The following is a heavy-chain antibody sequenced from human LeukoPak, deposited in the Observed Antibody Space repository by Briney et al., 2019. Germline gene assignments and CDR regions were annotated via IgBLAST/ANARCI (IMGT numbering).Heavy chain of an antibody. CDR1: GFTFSSYA. D-gene: IGHD3-22*01. V-gene: IGHV3-23*01. Sequence: GGSLRLSCAASGFTFSSYAMSWVRQAPGKGLEWVSGISGSGGSTYYADSVKGRFTISRDNSKNTLYLQMNSLRAEDTAVYYCAKVGYYDSSGYYAFDIWGQGTMVTVSS. CDR2: ISGSGGST. J-gene: IGHJ3*02. CDR3: AKVGYYDSSGYYAFDI.